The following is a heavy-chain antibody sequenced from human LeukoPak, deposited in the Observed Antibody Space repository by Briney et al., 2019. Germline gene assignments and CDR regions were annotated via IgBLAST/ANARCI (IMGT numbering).Heavy chain of an antibody. CDR3: TRRGLVDNLFDY. V-gene: IGHV3-21*01. CDR1: GFTFSSYA. J-gene: IGHJ4*02. CDR2: ISGRSADI. Sequence: GGSLRLSCAASGFTFSSYAMNWVRQAPGKGLEWVSSISGRSADIYYADSVKGRFTISRDNAKNTLYLQMNSLRAEDTAVYYCTRRGLVDNLFDYWGQGTLVTVSS. D-gene: IGHD6-19*01.